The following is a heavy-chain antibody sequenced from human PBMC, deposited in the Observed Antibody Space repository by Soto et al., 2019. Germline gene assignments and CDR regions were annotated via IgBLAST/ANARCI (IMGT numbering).Heavy chain of an antibody. Sequence: PGGSLRLSCAASGFTFSSYAMSWVRQAPGKGLEWVSGINRDGGSTSYADSVKGRFTISRDNAKNSLYLQMNSLRVEDTALYYCARAPGFYGDFFDYWGQGTLVTVSS. D-gene: IGHD4-17*01. CDR3: ARAPGFYGDFFDY. CDR2: INRDGGST. J-gene: IGHJ4*02. CDR1: GFTFSSYA. V-gene: IGHV3-20*04.